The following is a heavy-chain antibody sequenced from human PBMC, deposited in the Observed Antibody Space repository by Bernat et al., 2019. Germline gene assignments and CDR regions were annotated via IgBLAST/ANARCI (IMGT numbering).Heavy chain of an antibody. CDR1: GGSFSGYY. V-gene: IGHV4-34*01. CDR2: INHSGST. Sequence: QVQLQQWGAGLLKPSETLSLTCAVYGGSFSGYYWSWIRQPPGKGLEWIGEINHSGSTSYNPSLKSRVTISVDTSKNQFSLKLSSVTAADTAVYYCARGRGVYYYYGMDVWGQGTTVTVSS. CDR3: ARGRGVYYYYGMDV. J-gene: IGHJ6*02.